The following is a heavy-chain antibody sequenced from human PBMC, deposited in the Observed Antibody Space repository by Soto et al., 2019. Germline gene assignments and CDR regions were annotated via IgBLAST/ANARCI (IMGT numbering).Heavy chain of an antibody. Sequence: QVQLQQWGAGLLKPSETLSLTCAVYGGSFSGYYWSWIRQPPGKGLEWIGEINHSGSTNYNPSLKSRVTISVGTSKNQFSLKLSSVTAADTAVYYCAREYGDYAVIDYWGQGTLVTVSS. J-gene: IGHJ4*02. V-gene: IGHV4-34*01. CDR2: INHSGST. CDR1: GGSFSGYY. D-gene: IGHD4-17*01. CDR3: AREYGDYAVIDY.